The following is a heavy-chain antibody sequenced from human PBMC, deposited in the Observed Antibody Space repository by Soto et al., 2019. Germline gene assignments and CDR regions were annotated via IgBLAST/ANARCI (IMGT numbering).Heavy chain of an antibody. V-gene: IGHV2-5*02. J-gene: IGHJ4*02. D-gene: IGHD6-19*01. CDR1: GFSLNTGGVG. Sequence: QITLKESGPAVVKPTQTLTLTCSLSGFSLNTGGVGVGWIRQPPGKALEWLAVIYWDDDKSWNPSLRDRLTINRDASDHQVVLTLTNMDPVDTGTYYCARRRGGFGGGWTTPYFDYSGQGTLVTVSS. CDR3: ARRRGGFGGGWTTPYFDY. CDR2: IYWDDDK.